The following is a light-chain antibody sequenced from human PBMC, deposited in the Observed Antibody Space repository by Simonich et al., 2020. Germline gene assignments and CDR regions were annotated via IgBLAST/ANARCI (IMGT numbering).Light chain of an antibody. CDR1: ALPKQY. J-gene: IGLJ3*02. CDR3: QSADSSGTYRV. Sequence: SYELTQPPSVSVSPGQTARITCSGDALPKQYAYWYQQKPGQAPVLVIYKDSERPSGIPELFSGSRAVTTVTLTSSGVQAEDEADYYCQSADSSGTYRVFGGGTKLTVL. CDR2: KDS. V-gene: IGLV3-25*03.